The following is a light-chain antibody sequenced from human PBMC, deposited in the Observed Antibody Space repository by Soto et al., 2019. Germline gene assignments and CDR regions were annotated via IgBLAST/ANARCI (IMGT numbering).Light chain of an antibody. CDR2: DVS. J-gene: IGLJ2*01. V-gene: IGLV2-14*01. Sequence: QSVLTQPASVSGSPGQSIAISCTGTSHDVGGYNYVSWYQQHPGKAPKLMIYDVSARPSGVSNRFSGSKSDITASLTISGPQAEDEADYFCSSYTSSSTVVFGGGTKLTVL. CDR1: SHDVGGYNY. CDR3: SSYTSSSTVV.